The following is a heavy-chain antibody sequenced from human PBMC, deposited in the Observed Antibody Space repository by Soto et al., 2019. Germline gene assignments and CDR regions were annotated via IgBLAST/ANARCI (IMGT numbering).Heavy chain of an antibody. CDR2: IHYSGST. CDR1: GGSTSSSSYY. CDR3: ASLGYCSGGSCYPTGY. D-gene: IGHD2-15*01. V-gene: IGHV4-39*01. J-gene: IGHJ4*02. Sequence: NLPEPLSLTCTVSGGSTSSSSYYWGWIRQPPGKGLEWIGNIHYSGSTSHNPSLKSRVTISVDTSKNQFSLKLNSVTAADTAVYYCASLGYCSGGSCYPTGYWGQGTLVTVSS.